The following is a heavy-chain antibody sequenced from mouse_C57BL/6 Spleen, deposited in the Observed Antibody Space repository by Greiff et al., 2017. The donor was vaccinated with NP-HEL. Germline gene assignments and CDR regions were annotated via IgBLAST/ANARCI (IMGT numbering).Heavy chain of an antibody. CDR1: GYTFTSYW. V-gene: IGHV1-55*01. Sequence: QVQLQQPGAELVKPGASVKMSCKASGYTFTSYWITWVKQRPGQGLEWIGDIYPGSGSTNYNEKFKSKATLTVDTSSSTAYMQLSILTSEDSAVYYCARSPYYYGSSLDAMDYWGQGTSVTVAS. CDR2: IYPGSGST. J-gene: IGHJ4*01. CDR3: ARSPYYYGSSLDAMDY. D-gene: IGHD1-1*01.